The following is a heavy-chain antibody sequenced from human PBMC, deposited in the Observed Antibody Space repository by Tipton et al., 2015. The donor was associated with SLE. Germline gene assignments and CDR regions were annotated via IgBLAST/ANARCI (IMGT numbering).Heavy chain of an antibody. CDR1: GGSISSYY. Sequence: PGLVKPSETLSLTCTVSGGSISSYYWSWIRQPPGKGLEWIGYIYYSGSTNYNPSLKSRVTISVDTSKNQFSLKLSSVTAADTAVYYCARDKSPFGYLGSSGWTGGYYYYGMDVWGQGTTVTVSS. J-gene: IGHJ6*02. D-gene: IGHD6-19*01. CDR2: IYYSGST. V-gene: IGHV4-59*01. CDR3: ARDKSPFGYLGSSGWTGGYYYYGMDV.